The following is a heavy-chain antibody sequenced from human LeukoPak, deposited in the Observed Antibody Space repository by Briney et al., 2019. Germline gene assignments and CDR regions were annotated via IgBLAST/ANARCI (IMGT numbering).Heavy chain of an antibody. Sequence: ASVKVSCKASGYTFTSYDINWVRQATGQGLEWMGWMNPNSGNTGYAQKFQGRVTMTRNTSISTAYMELSSLRSEDTAVYYCARIGEYYCDSSGTAADYYYYYGMDVWGQGTTVTVSS. D-gene: IGHD3-22*01. CDR2: MNPNSGNT. V-gene: IGHV1-8*01. J-gene: IGHJ6*02. CDR1: GYTFTSYD. CDR3: ARIGEYYCDSSGTAADYYYYYGMDV.